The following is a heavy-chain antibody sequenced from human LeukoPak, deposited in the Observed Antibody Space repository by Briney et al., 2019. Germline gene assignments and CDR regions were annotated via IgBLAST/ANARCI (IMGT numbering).Heavy chain of an antibody. V-gene: IGHV3-7*05. J-gene: IGHJ4*02. CDR2: IEEDGSGK. D-gene: IGHD2-2*01. CDR3: AGDGRYCTSPSCYFDY. Sequence: GGSLRLSCAASGFTFSRYWMSWVRQAPGKGLEWVASIEEDGSGKYYVDSVKGRCTISRDSAKNTLYLQMNSLRVEDTAVYYCAGDGRYCTSPSCYFDYWGQGSLVTVSS. CDR1: GFTFSRYW.